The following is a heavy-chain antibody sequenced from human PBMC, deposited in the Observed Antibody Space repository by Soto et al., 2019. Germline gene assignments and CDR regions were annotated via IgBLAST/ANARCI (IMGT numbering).Heavy chain of an antibody. CDR3: ASEDTAMGWVSMDY. CDR1: GFTFSSYS. J-gene: IGHJ4*02. V-gene: IGHV3-21*01. Sequence: EVQLVESGGGLVKPGGSLRLSCAASGFTFSSYSMNWVRQAPGKGLEWVSSISSSRSYIYYADSVKGRFTISRDNAKNSLYLQMNSLRAEDTAVYYCASEDTAMGWVSMDYWGQGTLVTVSS. D-gene: IGHD5-18*01. CDR2: ISSSRSYI.